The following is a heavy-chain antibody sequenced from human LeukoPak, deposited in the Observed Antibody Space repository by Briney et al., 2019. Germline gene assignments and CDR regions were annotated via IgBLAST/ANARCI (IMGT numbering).Heavy chain of an antibody. Sequence: ASVKVSCKASGYTFTSYGINWVRQATGQGLEWMGWMNPNSGNTGYAQKFQGRVTITRNTSISTAYMELSSLRSEDTAVYYCAGEPYYDFWSGYYYYWGQGTLVTVSS. CDR3: AGEPYYDFWSGYYYY. CDR2: MNPNSGNT. CDR1: GYTFTSYG. V-gene: IGHV1-8*03. D-gene: IGHD3-3*01. J-gene: IGHJ4*02.